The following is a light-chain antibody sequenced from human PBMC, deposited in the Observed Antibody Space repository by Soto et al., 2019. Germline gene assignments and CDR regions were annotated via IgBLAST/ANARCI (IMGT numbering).Light chain of an antibody. CDR1: QTISGNY. J-gene: IGKJ5*01. CDR3: QHYGNSLIT. Sequence: LVLSQSPGSLSLSVGERATFSCRASQTISGNYLAWYKQKPGQAPRLLLFGASSRATGVPDRFSGSGSGTDFTLTLTRLEPEDSAVYYCQHYGNSLITFGQGTRLEIK. V-gene: IGKV3-20*01. CDR2: GAS.